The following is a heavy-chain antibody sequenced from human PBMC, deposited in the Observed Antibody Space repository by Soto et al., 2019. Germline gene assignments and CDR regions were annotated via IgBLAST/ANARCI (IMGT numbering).Heavy chain of an antibody. CDR2: INAGNGNT. Sequence: QDQLVQSGAEVKKPGASVKVSCKASGYTFTSYAMHWVRQAPGQRLEWMGWINAGNGNTKYSQKFQGRVTITRETSASTAYVELSSLRSEDTDVYYCASDVAAATPCGQGTLVTVSS. CDR3: ASDVAAATP. CDR1: GYTFTSYA. V-gene: IGHV1-3*01. J-gene: IGHJ5*02. D-gene: IGHD6-13*01.